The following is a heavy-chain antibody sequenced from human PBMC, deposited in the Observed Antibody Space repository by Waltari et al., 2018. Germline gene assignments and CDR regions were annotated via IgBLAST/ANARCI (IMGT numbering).Heavy chain of an antibody. V-gene: IGHV4-39*07. Sequence: QLQLQESGPGLVKPSETLSLTCTVSGGSISSSSYYWGWIRQPPGKGLEWIGSIYYSGSTAYNPSLKSRVTIAVDTSKNQFSLKLSSVTAADTAVYYCARYCTGGVCYYNWFDPWGQGTLVTVSS. J-gene: IGHJ5*02. CDR2: IYYSGST. CDR1: GGSISSSSYY. D-gene: IGHD2-8*02. CDR3: ARYCTGGVCYYNWFDP.